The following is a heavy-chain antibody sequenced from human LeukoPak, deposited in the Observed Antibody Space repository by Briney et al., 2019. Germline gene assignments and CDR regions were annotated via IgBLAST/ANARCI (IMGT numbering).Heavy chain of an antibody. J-gene: IGHJ4*02. CDR3: ARDNTISGHYEVGY. CDR2: ISNHGTT. D-gene: IGHD3-3*01. Sequence: PGGSLRLSCAVSGFTFSSYWMGWVRQAPGMGLECVSVISNHGTTYYADSVKGRFSISRDNSKNTVFLQMNSLRAEDTAVYYCARDNTISGHYEVGYWGQGTLVTVSS. V-gene: IGHV3-53*01. CDR1: GFTFSSYW.